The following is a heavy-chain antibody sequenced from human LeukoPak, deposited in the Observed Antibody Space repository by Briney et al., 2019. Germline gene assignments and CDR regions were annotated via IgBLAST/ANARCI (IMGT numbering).Heavy chain of an antibody. D-gene: IGHD2-21*02. CDR1: GFSFNEFY. CDR3: ARDYKVTAFDI. J-gene: IGHJ3*02. V-gene: IGHV3-11*04. Sequence: KPGGSLRLSCAASGFSFNEFYISWIRQAPGKGLEWLSYITTSGTGTYYADSVKGRFTISRDNAKNSLYLHMNSLRAEDTAVYYCARDYKVTAFDIWGQGTMVTVSS. CDR2: ITTSGTGT.